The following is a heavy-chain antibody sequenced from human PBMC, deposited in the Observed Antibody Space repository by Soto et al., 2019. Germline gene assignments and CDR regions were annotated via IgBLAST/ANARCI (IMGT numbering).Heavy chain of an antibody. V-gene: IGHV4-4*02. Sequence: SETLSLTCAVSGGSISSSNWWSWVRQPPGKGLEWIGEIYHSGSTNYNPSLKSRVTISVDKSKNQFSLKLSSVTAADTAVYYCARGDYDILTGYTYYYYYGMDVWGQGTTVTVSS. CDR1: GGSISSSNW. D-gene: IGHD3-9*01. J-gene: IGHJ6*02. CDR2: IYHSGST. CDR3: ARGDYDILTGYTYYYYYGMDV.